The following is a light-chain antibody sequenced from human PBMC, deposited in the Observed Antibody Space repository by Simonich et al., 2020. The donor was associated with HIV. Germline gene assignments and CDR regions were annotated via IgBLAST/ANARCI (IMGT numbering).Light chain of an antibody. Sequence: DIQMTQSPSSVSASVGDRVTITCRASQGFSSWLAWYQQKPGKAPKLLIYAASSLQSGVPSRFSGSGSGTDFTLTISCLQSEDFATYYCQQYYSYPWTFGQGTKVEIK. CDR2: AAS. J-gene: IGKJ1*01. CDR3: QQYYSYPWT. V-gene: IGKV1-12*02. CDR1: QGFSSW.